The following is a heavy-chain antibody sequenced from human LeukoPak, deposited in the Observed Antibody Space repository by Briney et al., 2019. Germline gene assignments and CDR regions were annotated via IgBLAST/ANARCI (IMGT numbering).Heavy chain of an antibody. D-gene: IGHD3-16*01. CDR1: GFTFGSCW. Sequence: PGGSLRLSCAASGFTFGSCWMNWVRQTPGKGLEWVANINHNGNVNYYVDSVKGRFTISRDNAKNSLYLQMSNLRAEDTAVYFCARGGGLDVWGQGATVTVSS. CDR3: ARGGGLDV. V-gene: IGHV3-7*03. J-gene: IGHJ6*02. CDR2: INHNGNVN.